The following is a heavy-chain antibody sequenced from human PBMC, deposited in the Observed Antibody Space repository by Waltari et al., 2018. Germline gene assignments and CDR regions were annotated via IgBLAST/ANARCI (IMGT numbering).Heavy chain of an antibody. D-gene: IGHD3-9*01. CDR2: VTNTGFT. CDR3: ARDHIADRFDWLFNYGYFDV. Sequence: QVQLQESGPGLVQPSQTLSLTCTVSVASVTSDKSHWNWIRQPAGKGLEWLGRVTNTGFTSYNPSLKSRVTISLDTSTSQISLNLNSVTAADTAVYYCARDHIADRFDWLFNYGYFDVWGRGTLVTVSS. V-gene: IGHV4-61*02. J-gene: IGHJ2*01. CDR1: VASVTSDKSH.